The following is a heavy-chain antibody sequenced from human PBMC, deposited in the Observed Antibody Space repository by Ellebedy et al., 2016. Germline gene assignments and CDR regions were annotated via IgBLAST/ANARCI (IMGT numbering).Heavy chain of an antibody. Sequence: SQTLSLTXXVYGGSFSGYYWSWIRQPPGKGLEWIGEINHSRSTNYNPSLKSRVTISVDTSKNQFSLKLSSVTAADTAVYYCARGGYSRPYFDYWGQGTLVTVSS. CDR2: INHSRST. J-gene: IGHJ4*02. CDR1: GGSFSGYY. D-gene: IGHD5-18*01. V-gene: IGHV4-34*01. CDR3: ARGGYSRPYFDY.